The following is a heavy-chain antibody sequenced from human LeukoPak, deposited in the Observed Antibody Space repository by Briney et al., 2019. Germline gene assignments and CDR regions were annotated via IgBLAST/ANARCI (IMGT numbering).Heavy chain of an antibody. J-gene: IGHJ6*02. V-gene: IGHV3-53*01. D-gene: IGHD6-13*01. CDR3: ARDVGIAAAGSYYYYGMDV. CDR1: GFTVSSND. Sequence: GGSLRLSCAASGFTVSSNDMSWVRQAPGKGLEWVSVIYSDGSTNYADSVKGRFTISRENAKNSLYLQMNSLRAEDTAVYYCARDVGIAAAGSYYYYGMDVWGQGTTVTVSS. CDR2: IYSDGST.